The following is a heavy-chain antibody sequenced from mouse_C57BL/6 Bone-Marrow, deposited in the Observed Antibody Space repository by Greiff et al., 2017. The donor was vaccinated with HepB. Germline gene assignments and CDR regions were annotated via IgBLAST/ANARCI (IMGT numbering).Heavy chain of an antibody. D-gene: IGHD2-12*01. CDR3: ARWGYCYDVGWFAY. CDR1: GYAFSSSW. Sequence: VKLQESGPELVKPGASVKISCKASGYAFSSSWMNWVKQRPGKGLEWIGRIYPGDGDTNYNGKFKGKATLTADKSSSAAYMQLSSLTSEDSAVYVSARWGYCYDVGWFAYWGQGTLVTVSA. J-gene: IGHJ3*01. V-gene: IGHV1-82*01. CDR2: IYPGDGDT.